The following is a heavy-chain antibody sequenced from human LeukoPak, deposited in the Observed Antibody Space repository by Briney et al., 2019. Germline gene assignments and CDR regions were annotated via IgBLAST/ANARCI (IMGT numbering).Heavy chain of an antibody. Sequence: GGSLRLSCEASGLTFSSHWMHWVRQAAGKGLVWVSRITNDGSSTTYADSAKGRFTISRDNAKNMLYLQVNSLRAEDTAVYYCATQQERNPAYWGQGTLVTVSS. CDR2: ITNDGSST. V-gene: IGHV3-74*01. J-gene: IGHJ4*02. D-gene: IGHD1-14*01. CDR1: GLTFSSHW. CDR3: ATQQERNPAY.